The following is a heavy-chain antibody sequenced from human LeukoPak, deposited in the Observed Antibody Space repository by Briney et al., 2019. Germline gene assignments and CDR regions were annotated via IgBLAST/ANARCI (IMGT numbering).Heavy chain of an antibody. J-gene: IGHJ4*02. CDR3: ARDYGGSSPFDY. CDR1: GFTFSIYW. V-gene: IGHV3-74*01. D-gene: IGHD4-23*01. Sequence: PGGSLRLSCAASGFTFSIYWMHWVRQAPGKGLAWVSRINSDGSGTTYADSVKGRFTISRDNAKNSLYLQMNSLRAEDTAVYYCARDYGGSSPFDYWGQGTLVTVSS. CDR2: INSDGSGT.